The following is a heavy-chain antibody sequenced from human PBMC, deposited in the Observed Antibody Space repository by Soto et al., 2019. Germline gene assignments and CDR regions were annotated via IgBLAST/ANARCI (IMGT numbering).Heavy chain of an antibody. CDR2: IYYSGST. CDR3: ARRSQLAAVRGIDY. CDR1: GGSIGGIGSY. J-gene: IGHJ4*02. D-gene: IGHD3-10*02. V-gene: IGHV4-39*01. Sequence: SETLSLTCTVSGGSIGGIGSYWGGIRKPPGKGLEWIGTIYYSGSTYYSPSLKSRVTISVDTSKNQFSLKLSSVTAADTAVYYCARRSQLAAVRGIDYWGQGTLVTVSS.